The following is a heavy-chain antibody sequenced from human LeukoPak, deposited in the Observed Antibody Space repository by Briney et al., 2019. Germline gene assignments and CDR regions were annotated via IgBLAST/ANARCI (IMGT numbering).Heavy chain of an antibody. J-gene: IGHJ6*03. CDR2: VIHGGSS. CDR3: ARSDYGDYVGYYYMDV. CDR1: GESFSGYS. V-gene: IGHV4-34*12. D-gene: IGHD4-17*01. Sequence: SETLSLTCAVYGESFSGYSWSWFRQPPGKGLEWIGEVIHGGSSNYNPSLKSRVTISADTSKNQFSLKLSSVTAADTAVYYCARSDYGDYVGYYYMDVWGKGTTVTISS.